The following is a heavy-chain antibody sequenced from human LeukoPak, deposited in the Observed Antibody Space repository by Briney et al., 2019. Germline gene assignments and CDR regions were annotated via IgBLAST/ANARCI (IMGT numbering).Heavy chain of an antibody. J-gene: IGHJ4*02. Sequence: GGSLRLSCAASGFTFSSYGMHWVRQAPGKGLEWVSSISSSSIYIYYADSVKGRFTISRDNAKNSLYLQMNSLRVEDTAVYYCARERSDTLVRGVPIFDYWGQGTLVTVSS. V-gene: IGHV3-21*01. CDR2: ISSSSIYI. CDR1: GFTFSSYG. CDR3: ARERSDTLVRGVPIFDY. D-gene: IGHD3-10*01.